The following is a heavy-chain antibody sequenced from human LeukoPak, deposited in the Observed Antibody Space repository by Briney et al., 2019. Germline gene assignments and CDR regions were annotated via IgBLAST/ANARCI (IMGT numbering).Heavy chain of an antibody. J-gene: IGHJ4*02. CDR1: GYSFTSYW. Sequence: GESLKISCKGSGYSFTSYWIGWVRQMPGKGLEWMGIIYPGDSDTRYSPSFQGQVTISADKSISTAYLQWSSLKASDTAMYYCGRRGPYYYDSSGYYYPPDYWGQGTLVTVSS. D-gene: IGHD3-22*01. CDR3: GRRGPYYYDSSGYYYPPDY. V-gene: IGHV5-51*01. CDR2: IYPGDSDT.